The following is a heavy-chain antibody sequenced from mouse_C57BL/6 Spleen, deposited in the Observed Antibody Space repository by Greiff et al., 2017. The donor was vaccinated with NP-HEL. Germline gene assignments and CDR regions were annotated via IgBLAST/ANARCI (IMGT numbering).Heavy chain of an antibody. CDR2: ISYDGSN. V-gene: IGHV3-6*01. Sequence: ESGPGLVKPSQSLSLTCSVTGYSITSGYYWNWIRQFPGNKLEWMGYISYDGSNNYNPSLKNRISITRDTSKNQFFLKLNSVTTEDTATYYCARDRSYYDYDPPFAYWGQGTLVTVSA. CDR3: ARDRSYYDYDPPFAY. CDR1: GYSITSGYY. J-gene: IGHJ3*01. D-gene: IGHD2-4*01.